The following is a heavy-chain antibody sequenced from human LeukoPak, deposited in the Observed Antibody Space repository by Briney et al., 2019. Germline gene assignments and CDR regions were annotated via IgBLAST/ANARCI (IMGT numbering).Heavy chain of an antibody. Sequence: ASVKVSCKASGYTFTGYYMHWVRQAPGQGLEWMGWINPDSGGTNYAQKFQGWVTMTRNTSISTAYMEVSRLRSDDTAVYYCARESAGGMVATGGSWGQGTLVTVSS. D-gene: IGHD5-12*01. J-gene: IGHJ5*02. V-gene: IGHV1-2*04. CDR2: INPDSGGT. CDR3: ARESAGGMVATGGS. CDR1: GYTFTGYY.